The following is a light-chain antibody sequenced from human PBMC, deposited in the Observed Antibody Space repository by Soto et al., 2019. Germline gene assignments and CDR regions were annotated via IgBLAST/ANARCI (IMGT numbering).Light chain of an antibody. CDR1: SSDVGSYNL. Sequence: QSALTQPPSASGSPGQSVTISCTGTSSDVGSYNLVSWYQQHPGKAPKLMIYEGSKRPSGVSNRFSGSKSGNTASLTISGLQAEDEADYYCCSYAGSRVFGGGTKLT. CDR3: CSYAGSRV. J-gene: IGLJ3*02. V-gene: IGLV2-23*01. CDR2: EGS.